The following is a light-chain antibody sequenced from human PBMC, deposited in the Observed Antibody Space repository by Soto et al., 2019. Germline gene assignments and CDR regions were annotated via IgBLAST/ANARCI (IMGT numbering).Light chain of an antibody. V-gene: IGKV3-20*01. CDR3: QQYGSSPFT. CDR1: QSVSSNY. CDR2: GAS. J-gene: IGKJ3*01. Sequence: EIVLTQSPGTLSLSPGERATLSCMASQSVSSNYLAWYQQKPGQAPRLLIYGASSRATGIPDRFSGSGSGTDFTLTINRLETEDFAVYYCQQYGSSPFTFGPGTKVDIK.